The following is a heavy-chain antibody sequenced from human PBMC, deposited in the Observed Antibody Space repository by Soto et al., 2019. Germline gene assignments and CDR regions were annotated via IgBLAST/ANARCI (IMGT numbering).Heavy chain of an antibody. CDR1: GYTFTSYG. Sequence: GASVKVSCKASGYTFTSYGISWVRQAPGQGLEWMGWISAYNGNTNYAQKLQGRVTMTTDTSTSTAYMELRGLRSDDTAVYYCARDIMIRAPMVRGVRPFDPWGQGTLVTVSS. CDR3: ARDIMIRAPMVRGVRPFDP. V-gene: IGHV1-18*04. J-gene: IGHJ5*02. CDR2: ISAYNGNT. D-gene: IGHD3-10*01.